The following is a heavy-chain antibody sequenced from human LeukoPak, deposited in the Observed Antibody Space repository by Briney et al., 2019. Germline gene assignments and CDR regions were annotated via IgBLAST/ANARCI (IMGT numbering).Heavy chain of an antibody. V-gene: IGHV4-59*01. D-gene: IGHD3-22*01. CDR3: ARGSYYSDSSGYSTYHYYYMDV. Sequence: SETLSLTCTVSGGSISSYYWNWIRQPPGKGLEWIGYIYYSGSTNYNPSLKSRVTISVDTSKNQFSLTLSSVTAADTAVYFCARGSYYSDSSGYSTYHYYYMDVWGKGTTVTVSS. J-gene: IGHJ6*03. CDR1: GGSISSYY. CDR2: IYYSGST.